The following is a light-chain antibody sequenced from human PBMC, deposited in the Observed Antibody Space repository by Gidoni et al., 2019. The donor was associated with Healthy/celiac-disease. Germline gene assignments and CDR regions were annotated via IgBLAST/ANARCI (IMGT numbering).Light chain of an antibody. CDR3: QQRSNWLFT. J-gene: IGKJ3*01. CDR1: QSVSSY. CDR2: DAS. V-gene: IGKV3-11*01. Sequence: DSVLTQSPATLSVSPGERATLSCRASQSVSSYLAWYQQKPGQAPRLLIYDASNMATGIPARFSGSGSGTDFTLTISSLEPEDFAVYYCQQRSNWLFTFXPXTKVDIK.